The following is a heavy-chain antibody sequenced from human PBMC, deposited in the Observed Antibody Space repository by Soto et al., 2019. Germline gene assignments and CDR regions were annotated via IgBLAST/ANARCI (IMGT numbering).Heavy chain of an antibody. Sequence: QLVLVQSGAEVKQPGSSVTVSCKASGGTFNNYAVTWVRQAPGQGLEWIGGIIPVIGSANYAQKFQGRVTISADESTSTAYMDLNSLRSEDTAVYYCASSYGTSWYGDYWGQGTLVTVSS. D-gene: IGHD6-13*01. CDR2: IIPVIGSA. V-gene: IGHV1-69*01. J-gene: IGHJ4*02. CDR1: GGTFNNYA. CDR3: ASSYGTSWYGDY.